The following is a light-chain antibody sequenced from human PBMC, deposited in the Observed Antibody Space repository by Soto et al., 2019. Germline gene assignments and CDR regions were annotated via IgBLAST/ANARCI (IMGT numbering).Light chain of an antibody. CDR2: AAS. CDR1: QSISSY. V-gene: IGKV1-39*01. CDR3: HQSYSAPWT. Sequence: DIQVTQSPSSLSASVGDRVTITCRASQSISSYLNWYRQKPGRAPNLLIYAASKLQRGVPSRFSGSGSGTDFTLTISSLQPGDFASYYCHQSYSAPWTFGQGTKVEIK. J-gene: IGKJ1*01.